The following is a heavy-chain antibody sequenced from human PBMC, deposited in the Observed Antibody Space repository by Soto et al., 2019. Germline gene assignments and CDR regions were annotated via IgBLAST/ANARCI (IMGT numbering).Heavy chain of an antibody. CDR1: GFTFRNYC. D-gene: IGHD3-22*01. Sequence: PGGSLILSCAASGFTFRNYCMNWVRRAPGKGREGVSYIGIGSSTTYYADSVKGRFTISRDNAKNSLYLQMNSLRAEDTAVYYCARDQLYYNDISGRPLNAFDVWGQGTMVTVSS. CDR2: IGIGSSTT. V-gene: IGHV3-48*01. J-gene: IGHJ3*01. CDR3: ARDQLYYNDISGRPLNAFDV.